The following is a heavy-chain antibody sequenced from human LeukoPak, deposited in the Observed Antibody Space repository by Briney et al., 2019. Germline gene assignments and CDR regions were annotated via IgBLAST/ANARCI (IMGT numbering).Heavy chain of an antibody. CDR2: ISGSGGST. Sequence: GGSLRLSCAASGFTFSSCAMSWVRQAPGKGLEWASAISGSGGSTYYADSVKGRFTISRDNSKNTLYLQMNSLRAEDTAVYYCAKGSLLWFGELLTNRNWFDPWGQGTLVTVSS. CDR1: GFTFSSCA. J-gene: IGHJ5*02. D-gene: IGHD3-10*01. V-gene: IGHV3-23*01. CDR3: AKGSLLWFGELLTNRNWFDP.